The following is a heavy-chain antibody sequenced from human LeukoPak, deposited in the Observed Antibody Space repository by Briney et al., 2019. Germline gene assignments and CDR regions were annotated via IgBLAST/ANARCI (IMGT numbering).Heavy chain of an antibody. J-gene: IGHJ3*02. CDR2: IIPIFGTA. D-gene: IGHD3-10*01. Sequence: ASVKVSCKASGYTFTGYYIHWVRQAPGQGLEWMGGIIPIFGTANYAQKFQGRVTITADKSTSTAYMELSSLRSEDTAVYYCARTSKRGGAFDIWGQGTMVTVSS. V-gene: IGHV1-69*06. CDR3: ARTSKRGGAFDI. CDR1: GYTFTGYY.